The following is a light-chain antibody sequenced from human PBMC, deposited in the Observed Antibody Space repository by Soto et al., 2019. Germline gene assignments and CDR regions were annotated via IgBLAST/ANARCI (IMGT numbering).Light chain of an antibody. J-gene: IGKJ5*01. CDR1: QGISNY. V-gene: IGKV1-27*01. CDR3: QQRNIWPPVT. Sequence: DIQMTQSPSSLSASVGARVPITCRASQGISNYLAWYQQKPGKVPKLLIYAASTLQSGVPSRFSGSGSGTDFTLTISSLEPEDSAVYYCQQRNIWPPVTVGQGTRLEI. CDR2: AAS.